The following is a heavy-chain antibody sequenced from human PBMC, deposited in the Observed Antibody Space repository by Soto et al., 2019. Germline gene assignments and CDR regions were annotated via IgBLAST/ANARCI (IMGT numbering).Heavy chain of an antibody. CDR3: ARQGVGNAFDI. D-gene: IGHD2-8*01. J-gene: IGHJ3*02. CDR1: GYTFTGYY. V-gene: IGHV1-2*04. CDR2: INPNSGGT. Sequence: ASVQVSCKASGYTFTGYYMHWVRQAPGQGLEWMGWINPNSGGTKYAQRFQGWVTMTRDTPISTAYMELSRLKSDDTAVYYCARQGVGNAFDIWGQGTRVTVSS.